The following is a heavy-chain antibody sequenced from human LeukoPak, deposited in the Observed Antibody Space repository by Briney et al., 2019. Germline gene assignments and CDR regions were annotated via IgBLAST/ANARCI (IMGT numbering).Heavy chain of an antibody. J-gene: IGHJ4*02. D-gene: IGHD6-13*01. V-gene: IGHV3-21*01. CDR1: GFTFSSYS. CDR2: ISSSSSYI. Sequence: PGGSLRLSCAASGFTFSSYSMNWVRQAPGKGLEWVSSISSSSSYIYYADSVKGRFTISRDNAKNSLYLQMNSLRAEDTAVYYCARDAGVAAAVYHFDYWGQGTLVTVSS. CDR3: ARDAGVAAAVYHFDY.